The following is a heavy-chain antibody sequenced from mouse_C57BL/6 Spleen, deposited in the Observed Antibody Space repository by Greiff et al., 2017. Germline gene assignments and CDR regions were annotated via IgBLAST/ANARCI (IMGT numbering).Heavy chain of an antibody. V-gene: IGHV1-52*01. CDR1: GYTFTSYW. D-gene: IGHD2-4*01. J-gene: IGHJ2*01. CDR2: IDPSDSET. CDR3: ARGSLHDYGMSYYFDY. Sequence: QVQLQQSGAELVRPGSSVKLSCKASGYTFTSYWMHWVKQRPIQGLEWIGNIDPSDSETHYNQKFKDKATLTVDKSSSTAYMQLSSLTSEDSAVYYCARGSLHDYGMSYYFDYWGQGTTLTVSS.